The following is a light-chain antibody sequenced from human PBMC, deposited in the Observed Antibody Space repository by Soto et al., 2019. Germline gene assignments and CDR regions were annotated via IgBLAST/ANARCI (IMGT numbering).Light chain of an antibody. Sequence: QSALTQPASVSGSPGQSITISCTGTSSDVGGYSYVSWYQQHPGKTPKLMIYEVSSRPSGVSNRFSGSKSGNTASLTISGLQAEDEADYYCSSYTSSSTYVFGTGTKLTVL. V-gene: IGLV2-14*01. CDR1: SSDVGGYSY. CDR2: EVS. CDR3: SSYTSSSTYV. J-gene: IGLJ1*01.